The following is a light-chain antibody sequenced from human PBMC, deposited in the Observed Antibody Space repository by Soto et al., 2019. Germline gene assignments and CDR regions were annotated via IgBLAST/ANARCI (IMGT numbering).Light chain of an antibody. CDR3: CSHAGTYTYV. J-gene: IGLJ1*01. CDR1: SSDVGGYNY. V-gene: IGLV2-11*01. CDR2: DVT. Sequence: QSALTQPRSVSGSPGQSLTISCTGTSSDVGGYNYVSWYQQYPGQVPKLMIYDVTKRTSGVPDRFSGSKSGNTASLTISGLQAEDEADYYCCSHAGTYTYVFGTGTKLTVL.